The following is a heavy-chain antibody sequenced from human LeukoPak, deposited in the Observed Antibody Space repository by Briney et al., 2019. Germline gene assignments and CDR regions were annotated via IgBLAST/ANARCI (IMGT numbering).Heavy chain of an antibody. Sequence: PGGSLRLSCAASGFTFSSYWMYWVRHAPGEGLAWVSRIHSDGSSTSHADSVKGRFTISRDNAKSTLYLQMNSLRAEDTAVYYCVRAYRDALDIWGQGTMVTVSS. CDR3: VRAYRDALDI. D-gene: IGHD3-16*01. J-gene: IGHJ3*02. V-gene: IGHV3-74*01. CDR1: GFTFSSYW. CDR2: IHSDGSST.